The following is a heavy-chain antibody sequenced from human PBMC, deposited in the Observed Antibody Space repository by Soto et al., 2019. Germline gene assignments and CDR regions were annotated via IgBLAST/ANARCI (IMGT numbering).Heavy chain of an antibody. Sequence: PSETLSLTCTVSGGSISSGDYYWSWIRHPPGKGLEWIGYIYYSGSTYYNPSLKSRVTISVDTSKNQFSLKLSSVTAADTAVYYFYSERPAGSRIDSRGQGTPVTVSS. J-gene: IGHJ5*01. CDR3: YSERPAGSRIDS. D-gene: IGHD1-26*01. CDR1: GGSISSGDYY. CDR2: IYYSGST. V-gene: IGHV4-30-4*01.